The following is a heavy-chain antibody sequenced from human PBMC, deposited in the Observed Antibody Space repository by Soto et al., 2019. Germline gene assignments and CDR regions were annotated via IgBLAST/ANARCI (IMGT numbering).Heavy chain of an antibody. CDR1: GFTFSSYS. V-gene: IGHV3-48*02. CDR3: ARPSTHYDILTGYSYYYGMDV. Sequence: EVQLVESGGGLVQPGGSLRLSCAASGFTFSSYSMNWVRQAPGKGLEWVSYISSSSSTIYYADSVKGRFTISRDNAKNSLYLQMNSLRDEDTAVYYCARPSTHYDILTGYSYYYGMDVWGQGTTVTVSS. D-gene: IGHD3-9*01. J-gene: IGHJ6*02. CDR2: ISSSSSTI.